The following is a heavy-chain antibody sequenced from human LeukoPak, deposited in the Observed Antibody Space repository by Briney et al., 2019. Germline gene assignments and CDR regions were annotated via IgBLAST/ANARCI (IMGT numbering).Heavy chain of an antibody. V-gene: IGHV3-23*01. Sequence: PGGSLRLSCAASGFTFSSYAMSWVRQAPGKGLEWVSAISGSGGSTYYADSVKGRFTISRDNSKNTLYLQMNSLRAEDTAVYYCAKEDIPEIYSSSWYKNSYYFDYWGQGTLVTVSS. D-gene: IGHD6-13*01. CDR3: AKEDIPEIYSSSWYKNSYYFDY. CDR2: ISGSGGST. J-gene: IGHJ4*02. CDR1: GFTFSSYA.